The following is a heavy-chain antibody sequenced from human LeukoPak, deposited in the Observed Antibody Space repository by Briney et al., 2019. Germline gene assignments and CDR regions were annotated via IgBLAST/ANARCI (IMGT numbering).Heavy chain of an antibody. D-gene: IGHD3-3*01. V-gene: IGHV4-59*01. Sequence: SETLSLTCTVSGNSISNYYWSWIRQPPGKGLEWIGYLYFSGSTNYNPSLKSRVTISVDTSKNQFSLKLSSVTAADTAMYYCARGIAGEWLPIWSQGTLVTVSS. CDR3: ARGIAGEWLPI. J-gene: IGHJ4*02. CDR2: LYFSGST. CDR1: GNSISNYY.